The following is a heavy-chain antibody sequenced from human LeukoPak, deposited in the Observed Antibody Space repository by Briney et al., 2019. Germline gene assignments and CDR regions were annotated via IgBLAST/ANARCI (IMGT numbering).Heavy chain of an antibody. CDR2: IYTSGST. CDR3: ARGLSCSGDSCYSGWFDP. Sequence: SETLSLTCTVSGGSISSYCWSWIRQPAGKGLEWIGRIYTSGSTNYNPSLKSRVTMSVDTSKNQFSLKLSSVTAADTAVYYCARGLSCSGDSCYSGWFDPWGQGTLVTVSS. CDR1: GGSISSYC. J-gene: IGHJ5*02. D-gene: IGHD2-15*01. V-gene: IGHV4-4*07.